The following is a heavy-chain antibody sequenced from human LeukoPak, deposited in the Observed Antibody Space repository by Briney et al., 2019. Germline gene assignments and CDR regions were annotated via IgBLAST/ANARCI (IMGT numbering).Heavy chain of an antibody. CDR2: INPSGGST. V-gene: IGHV1-46*01. D-gene: IGHD3-10*01. CDR1: GYTFTSYY. J-gene: IGHJ4*02. Sequence: ASVKVSCKASGYTFTSYYMHWVRQAPGQGLEWIGIINPSGGSTSYAQKFQGRVTMTRDTSTSTVYMELSSLRSEDTAVYYCARGPLMVRGVIPYYFDYWGQGTLVTVSS. CDR3: ARGPLMVRGVIPYYFDY.